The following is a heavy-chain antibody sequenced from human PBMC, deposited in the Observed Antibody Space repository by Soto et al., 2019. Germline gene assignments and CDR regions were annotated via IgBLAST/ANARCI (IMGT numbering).Heavy chain of an antibody. D-gene: IGHD3-10*01. J-gene: IGHJ3*02. CDR3: ASGPMGRGFLGAFDI. CDR2: ISPNGGST. V-gene: IGHV1-46*01. CDR1: GYSFTSYG. Sequence: AWVKVSCTASGYSFTSYGIAWVRHAPGQGPEWMGLISPNGGSTSYAQNVKGRVAMTRDTSTSTVYMELSSLRSEDTAVYYCASGPMGRGFLGAFDIWAQGTMVTVSS.